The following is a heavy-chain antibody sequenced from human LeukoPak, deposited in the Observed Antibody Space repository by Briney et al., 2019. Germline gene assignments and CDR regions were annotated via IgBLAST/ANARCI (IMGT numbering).Heavy chain of an antibody. V-gene: IGHV4-39*07. Sequence: SETLSLTCTVSGGSISSSSYYWGWIRQPPGKGLEWIGSIYYSGSTYYNPSLKSRVTISVDTSKNQFSLKLSSVTAADTAVYYCARSYSSSWYLVAFDIWGQGTVVTVPS. CDR1: GGSISSSSYY. J-gene: IGHJ3*02. D-gene: IGHD6-13*01. CDR3: ARSYSSSWYLVAFDI. CDR2: IYYSGST.